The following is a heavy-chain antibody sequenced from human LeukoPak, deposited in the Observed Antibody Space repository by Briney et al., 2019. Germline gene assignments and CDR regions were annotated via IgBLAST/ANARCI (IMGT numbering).Heavy chain of an antibody. Sequence: GASVKVSCKASGYTFTSYYMHWVRQAPGQGLEWMGIINPSGGSTSYAQKFQGRVTMTRDTSTSAVYMELSSLRSEDTAIYYCARSSSGSYLGDYWGQGTLVTVSS. D-gene: IGHD1-26*01. CDR2: INPSGGST. CDR1: GYTFTSYY. CDR3: ARSSSGSYLGDY. V-gene: IGHV1-46*01. J-gene: IGHJ4*02.